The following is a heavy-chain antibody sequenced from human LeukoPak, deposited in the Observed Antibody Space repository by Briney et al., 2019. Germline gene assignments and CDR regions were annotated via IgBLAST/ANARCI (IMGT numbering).Heavy chain of an antibody. Sequence: PGGPLNPSCLPPGSTFSTNAMSWSRRPPGKGLDWISGFSGSGASTYYADSVTGRFTISRDNSRNTLYLQMNSLRGDDTAVYYCAKDVGKWESLHFFDYWGQGTLVTVSS. CDR2: FSGSGAST. D-gene: IGHD1-26*01. J-gene: IGHJ4*02. CDR3: AKDVGKWESLHFFDY. V-gene: IGHV3-23*01. CDR1: GSTFSTNA.